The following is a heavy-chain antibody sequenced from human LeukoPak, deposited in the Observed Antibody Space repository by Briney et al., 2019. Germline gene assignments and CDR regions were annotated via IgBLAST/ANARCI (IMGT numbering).Heavy chain of an antibody. V-gene: IGHV5-51*01. CDR1: GYSFSDYW. D-gene: IGHD1-26*01. CDR3: AVTATNSGCFDS. J-gene: IGHJ4*02. Sequence: GESLKISCKGSGYSFSDYWVGWVRQVPGKGLEWMGFIYPADSDTRYSPSFQGQVTISADKSITTAYLQWRSLKASDTAMYYCAVTATNSGCFDSWGQGALVTVSS. CDR2: IYPADSDT.